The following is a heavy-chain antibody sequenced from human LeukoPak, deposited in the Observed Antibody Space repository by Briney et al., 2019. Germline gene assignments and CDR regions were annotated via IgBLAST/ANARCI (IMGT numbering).Heavy chain of an antibody. CDR3: ARDLAVRIAAAGTTINWFDP. J-gene: IGHJ5*02. CDR2: ISAYNGNT. V-gene: IGHV1-18*01. CDR1: GYTFTSYG. D-gene: IGHD6-13*01. Sequence: GASVKISCKASGYTFTSYGISWVRQAPGQGLEWMGWISAYNGNTNYAQKLQGRVTMTTDTSTSTAYMELRSLRSDDTAVYYCARDLAVRIAAAGTTINWFDPWGQGTLVTVSS.